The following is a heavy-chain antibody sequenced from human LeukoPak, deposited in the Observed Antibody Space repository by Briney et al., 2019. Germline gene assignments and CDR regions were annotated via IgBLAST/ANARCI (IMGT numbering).Heavy chain of an antibody. Sequence: GGSLRLSCAASGFSVSNNYVSWVRQAPGKGLEWVSVICSGGSTFYADSVKGRFTISRDNSKNTLYLQMNSLRAEDTAVYYCASDSYSPEYFQHWGQGTLVTVSS. V-gene: IGHV3-66*01. CDR2: ICSGGST. CDR3: ASDSYSPEYFQH. CDR1: GFSVSNNY. D-gene: IGHD2-15*01. J-gene: IGHJ1*01.